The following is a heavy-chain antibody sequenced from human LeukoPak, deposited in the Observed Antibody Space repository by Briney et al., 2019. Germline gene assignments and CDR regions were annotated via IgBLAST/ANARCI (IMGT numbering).Heavy chain of an antibody. V-gene: IGHV4-59*01. Sequence: SETLSLTCTVSGVSISSYYWSWIRQPPGKGLEGVGYIYYSGSTNYNPSLKSRVTISVDTSKNQFSLKLSSVTAADTAVYYCARYYGGNIDYWGQGTLVTVSS. D-gene: IGHD4-23*01. CDR1: GVSISSYY. J-gene: IGHJ4*02. CDR3: ARYYGGNIDY. CDR2: IYYSGST.